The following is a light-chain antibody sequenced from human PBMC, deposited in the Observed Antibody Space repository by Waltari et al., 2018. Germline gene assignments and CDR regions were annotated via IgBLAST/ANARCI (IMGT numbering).Light chain of an antibody. J-gene: IGKJ2*01. Sequence: DIQLTQAPSSLYASVGDGVTITCRTSQSISTFLNLYQRKLRTTPKLLINGAYSLQSGVPSRFRGSGSGTDFTLTISSLQPENFATYYCQQSYRTPPYTFGQGTKVEIK. CDR2: GAY. CDR1: QSISTF. CDR3: QQSYRTPPYT. V-gene: IGKV1-39*01.